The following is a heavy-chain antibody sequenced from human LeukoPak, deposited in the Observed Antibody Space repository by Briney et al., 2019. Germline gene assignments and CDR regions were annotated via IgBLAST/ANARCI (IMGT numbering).Heavy chain of an antibody. CDR2: INPNSGDT. V-gene: IGHV1-2*06. Sequence: ASVKVSCKASGYTFTDYYIHWVRQAPGQGLEWMGRINPNSGDTNYAQKLQGRVTMTTDTSTSTAYMELRSLRSDDTAVYYCARAFDSSGYYSYYFDYWGQGTLVTVSS. CDR3: ARAFDSSGYYSYYFDY. D-gene: IGHD3-22*01. J-gene: IGHJ4*02. CDR1: GYTFTDYY.